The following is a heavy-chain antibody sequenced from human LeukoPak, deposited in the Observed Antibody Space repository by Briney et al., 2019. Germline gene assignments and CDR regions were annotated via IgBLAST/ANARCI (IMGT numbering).Heavy chain of an antibody. V-gene: IGHV3-23*01. CDR1: GFTFSSYA. J-gene: IGHJ4*02. CDR3: ANAITFGATSKRYYFDY. Sequence: PGGSLRLSCAASGFTFSSYAMSWVRQAPGKGLEWVSAISGSGGSTYYADSAKGRFTISRDNSKNTLYLQMNSLRAEDTAVYYCANAITFGATSKRYYFDYWGQGTLVTVSS. CDR2: ISGSGGST. D-gene: IGHD3-16*01.